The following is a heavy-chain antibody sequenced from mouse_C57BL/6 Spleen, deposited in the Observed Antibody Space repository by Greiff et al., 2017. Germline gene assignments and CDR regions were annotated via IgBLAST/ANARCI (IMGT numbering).Heavy chain of an antibody. Sequence: QVQLQQSGPELVKPGASVKLSCKASGYTFTSYDINWVKQRPGQGLEWIGWIYPRDGSTKYNEKFKGKATLTVDTSSSTAYMELHSLTSEDSAVYFCAREVIYYDYDGDAMDYWGQGTSVTVSS. V-gene: IGHV1-85*01. J-gene: IGHJ4*01. CDR2: IYPRDGST. CDR3: AREVIYYDYDGDAMDY. D-gene: IGHD2-4*01. CDR1: GYTFTSYD.